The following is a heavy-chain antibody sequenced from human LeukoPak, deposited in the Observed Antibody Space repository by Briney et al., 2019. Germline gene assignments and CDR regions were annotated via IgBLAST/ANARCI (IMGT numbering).Heavy chain of an antibody. J-gene: IGHJ4*02. Sequence: GASVKVSCKASGYTFTGYYMHWVRQAPGQGLEWMGWINPNSGGTNYAQKFQGRVTMTRDTSISTAYMELSRLRSDDTAVYYCARRYSSSWYDNFDYWGQGTPVTVSS. D-gene: IGHD6-13*01. CDR3: ARRYSSSWYDNFDY. CDR1: GYTFTGYY. CDR2: INPNSGGT. V-gene: IGHV1-2*02.